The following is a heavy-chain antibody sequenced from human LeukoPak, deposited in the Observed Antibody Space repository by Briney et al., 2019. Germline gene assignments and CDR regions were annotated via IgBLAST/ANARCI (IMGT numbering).Heavy chain of an antibody. CDR1: GFTFSSYA. Sequence: GGSLRLSCAASGFTFSSYAMSWVRQAPGKGLEWVSAISGSGGSTYYADSVKGRFTIPRDNSKNTLYLQMSSLRAEDTAVYYCARLTDTDYFDYWGQGTLVTVSS. CDR3: ARLTDTDYFDY. CDR2: ISGSGGST. J-gene: IGHJ4*02. V-gene: IGHV3-23*01.